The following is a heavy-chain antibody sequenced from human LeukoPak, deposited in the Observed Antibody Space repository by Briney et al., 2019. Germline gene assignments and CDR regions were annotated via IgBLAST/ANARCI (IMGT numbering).Heavy chain of an antibody. D-gene: IGHD3-22*01. CDR2: IYYSGST. J-gene: IGHJ4*02. V-gene: IGHV4-59*01. Sequence: SETLSLTCTVSGGSISSYYWGWIRQPPGQGLEWIGYIYYSGSTNYNPSPKSRVTISVDTSRNQFSLKLSSVTAADTAVYYCASVDSSGYYKDWGQGTLVTVSS. CDR1: GGSISSYY. CDR3: ASVDSSGYYKD.